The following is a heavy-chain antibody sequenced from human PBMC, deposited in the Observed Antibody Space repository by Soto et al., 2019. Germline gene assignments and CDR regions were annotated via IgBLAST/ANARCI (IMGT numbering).Heavy chain of an antibody. V-gene: IGHV1-18*01. CDR1: GYTFSNYG. J-gene: IGHJ6*02. CDR2: ISGYNGNT. CDR3: SRFIMVGGWFDPNYYHGMDV. D-gene: IGHD6-19*01. Sequence: QVQLVQSGAEVNKPGASVTVSCKTSGYTFSNYGINWVRQAPGQGLGWMGWISGYNGNTNYAQTVQGRVTMTTGTSTGTVYMELRSLKSDDTAIYYCSRFIMVGGWFDPNYYHGMDVWGQGTTVTVSS.